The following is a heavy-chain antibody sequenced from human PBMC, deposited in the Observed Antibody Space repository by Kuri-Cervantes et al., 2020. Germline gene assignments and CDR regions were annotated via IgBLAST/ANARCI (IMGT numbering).Heavy chain of an antibody. V-gene: IGHV1-8*02. CDR2: MNPNSGNT. CDR1: GGSFSTYT. CDR3: ASLSRGYSLGY. D-gene: IGHD5-18*01. J-gene: IGHJ4*02. Sequence: ASVKVSCKASGGSFSTYTISWVRQAPGQGLEWTGWMNPNSGNTGYAQKFQGRVTMTRNTSISTAYMELSSLRSEDTAVYYCASLSRGYSLGYWGQGTLVTVSS.